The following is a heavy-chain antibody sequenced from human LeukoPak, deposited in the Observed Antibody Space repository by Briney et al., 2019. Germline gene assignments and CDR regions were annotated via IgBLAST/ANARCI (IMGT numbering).Heavy chain of an antibody. CDR2: IIPSFGTA. V-gene: IGHV1-69*05. CDR3: AGEPYYWNAPGPWFDP. CDR1: GGTFSSYA. D-gene: IGHD1-20*01. J-gene: IGHJ5*02. Sequence: ASVKLSCKASGGTFSSYAISWVRQAPGQGLEWMGRIIPSFGTANYAQKFKGRVTITTDDSKNTAYRELNSLRSEDTAVYYCAGEPYYWNAPGPWFDPWGQGTLVTVSS.